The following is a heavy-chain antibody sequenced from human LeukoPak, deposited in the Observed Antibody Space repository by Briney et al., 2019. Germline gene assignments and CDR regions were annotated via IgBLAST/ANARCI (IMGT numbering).Heavy chain of an antibody. CDR3: ARVSSGYYYVPSGYFDY. V-gene: IGHV3-74*01. CDR1: GFTFSRFW. Sequence: GGSLRLSCEASGFTFSRFWMHWVRQAPGEGLVWVSHITTDGRSTNYADSVRGRFTISRANAKNSLYLQMNSLRAEDTAVYYCARVSSGYYYVPSGYFDYWGQGTLVTVSS. J-gene: IGHJ4*02. CDR2: ITTDGRST. D-gene: IGHD3-22*01.